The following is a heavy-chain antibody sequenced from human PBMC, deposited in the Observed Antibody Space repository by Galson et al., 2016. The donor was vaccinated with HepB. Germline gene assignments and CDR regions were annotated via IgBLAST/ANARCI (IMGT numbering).Heavy chain of an antibody. J-gene: IGHJ4*02. CDR2: KNPKSGDT. D-gene: IGHD3-3*01. CDR3: ARGAEWYYFDI. V-gene: IGHV1-8*01. Sequence: CKASGYTFTSYDINWVRQATGQGLEWMGWKNPKSGDTGYAQNLQGRVTMTRDTSMSAAYMQLRSVTAADTAVYFCARGAEWYYFDIWGQGTLVTVSS. CDR1: GYTFTSYD.